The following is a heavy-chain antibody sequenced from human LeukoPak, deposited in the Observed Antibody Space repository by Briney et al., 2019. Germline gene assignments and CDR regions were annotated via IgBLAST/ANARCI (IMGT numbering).Heavy chain of an antibody. D-gene: IGHD3-9*01. CDR1: GGSISSSNW. V-gene: IGHV4-4*02. CDR2: IYHSGST. J-gene: IGHJ5*02. Sequence: SETLSLTCAVSGGSISSSNWWSWVRQPPGKGLEWIGEIYHSGSTNYNPSLKSRVIISVDKSKNQLSLKLSSVTAADTAVYYCASHILTGYYHEWFDPWGQGTLVTVSS. CDR3: ASHILTGYYHEWFDP.